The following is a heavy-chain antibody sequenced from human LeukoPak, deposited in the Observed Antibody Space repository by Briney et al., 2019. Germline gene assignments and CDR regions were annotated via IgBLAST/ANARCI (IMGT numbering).Heavy chain of an antibody. J-gene: IGHJ4*02. V-gene: IGHV4-39*01. CDR1: GGSISSSSYY. D-gene: IGHD2-15*01. Sequence: PSEALSLTCTVSGGSISSSSYYWGWIRQPPGKGLEWIGNIYYSGSTHYNPSLMSRVTISVDTSKNHFSLKLSSVTAADTAVYYCARQAVVVAALLDCWGQGTLVTVSS. CDR2: IYYSGST. CDR3: ARQAVVVAALLDC.